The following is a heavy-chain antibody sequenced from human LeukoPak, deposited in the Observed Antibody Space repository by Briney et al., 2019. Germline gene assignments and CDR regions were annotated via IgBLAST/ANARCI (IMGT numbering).Heavy chain of an antibody. J-gene: IGHJ6*02. CDR1: GYTFTSYG. V-gene: IGHV1-18*01. CDR3: ARDRYVVIGVVIFLGMDV. D-gene: IGHD3-3*01. Sequence: GSVKVSCKASGYTFTSYGISWVRQAPGQGLEWMGWISAYNGNTNYAQKLQGRVTMTTDTSTSTAYMELRSLRSDDTAVYYCARDRYVVIGVVIFLGMDVWGQGTTVTVSS. CDR2: ISAYNGNT.